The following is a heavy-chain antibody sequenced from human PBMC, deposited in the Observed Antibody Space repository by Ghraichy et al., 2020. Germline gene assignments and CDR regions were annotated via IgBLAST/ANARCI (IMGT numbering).Heavy chain of an antibody. D-gene: IGHD6-19*01. Sequence: SETLSLTCAVYGGSFSGYYWSWIRQPPGKGLEWIGEINHSGSTNYNPSLKSRVTISVDTSKNQFSLKLSSVTAADTAVYYCARVSGYSSGWLHYYDYGMDAWGQGTTGT. CDR1: GGSFSGYY. V-gene: IGHV4-34*01. CDR3: ARVSGYSSGWLHYYDYGMDA. CDR2: INHSGST. J-gene: IGHJ6*02.